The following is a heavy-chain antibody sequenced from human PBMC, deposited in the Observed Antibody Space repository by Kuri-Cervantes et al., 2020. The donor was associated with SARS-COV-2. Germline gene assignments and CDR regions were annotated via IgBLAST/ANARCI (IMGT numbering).Heavy chain of an antibody. D-gene: IGHD4-17*01. J-gene: IGHJ4*02. Sequence: SETLSLTCTVSGVSISSYYWSWIRQPPGKGLEWIGYIYYNGSNNINPSLKSRVTISVDTSKNQFFLKLSSVTAADTAVYYCARGRLMADYGDYGDFNFWGLGTLVTVSS. V-gene: IGHV4-59*01. CDR2: IYYNGSN. CDR3: ARGRLMADYGDYGDFNF. CDR1: GVSISSYY.